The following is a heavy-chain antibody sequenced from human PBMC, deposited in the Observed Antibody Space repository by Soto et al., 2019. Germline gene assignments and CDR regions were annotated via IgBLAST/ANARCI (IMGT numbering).Heavy chain of an antibody. CDR2: MSFDETTK. CDR3: AREGHVAFRSTWHFDY. Sequence: QVQLVESGGGVVQPGRSLRLSCAASGFTFSNVAMHWFRQAPGKGLEWVAVMSFDETTKFYADSVQGRFTVYRDNSQNTLYLQVNSLRDADTAVYYCAREGHVAFRSTWHFDYWGQGTLVTVSS. V-gene: IGHV3-30-3*01. CDR1: GFTFSNVA. D-gene: IGHD5-12*01. J-gene: IGHJ4*02.